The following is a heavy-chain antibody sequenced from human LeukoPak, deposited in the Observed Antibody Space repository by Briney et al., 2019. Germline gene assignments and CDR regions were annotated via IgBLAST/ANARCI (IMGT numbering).Heavy chain of an antibody. Sequence: GGSLRLSCAASGFIFSSYAMSWVRQAPGKGLDWVSAISSSGGRTYYADSVKGRFTISRDNSKNTLYLQMNSLRAEDTAVYYCAKGYCSGGSCYSGLFDYWGQGTLVTVSS. CDR3: AKGYCSGGSCYSGLFDY. V-gene: IGHV3-23*01. J-gene: IGHJ4*02. CDR2: ISSSGGRT. D-gene: IGHD2-15*01. CDR1: GFIFSSYA.